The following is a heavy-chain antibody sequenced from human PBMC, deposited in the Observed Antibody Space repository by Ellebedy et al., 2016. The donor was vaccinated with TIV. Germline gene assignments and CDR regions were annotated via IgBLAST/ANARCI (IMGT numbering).Heavy chain of an antibody. CDR2: LNTDGSTI. Sequence: GESLKISCAASGFTLTNYWMHWVRQAPGKGLLWVSSLNTDGSTIRYADSVQGRFTISRDNAKSMPYLQMNSLRAEDTAVYYCAREVLASSKGGPFDIWGQGTMVTVSP. CDR3: AREVLASSKGGPFDI. V-gene: IGHV3-74*01. J-gene: IGHJ3*02. CDR1: GFTLTNYW. D-gene: IGHD2/OR15-2a*01.